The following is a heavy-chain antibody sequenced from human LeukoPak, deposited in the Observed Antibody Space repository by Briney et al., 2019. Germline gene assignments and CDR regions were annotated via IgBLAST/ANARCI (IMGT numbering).Heavy chain of an antibody. Sequence: PGGSLRLSSAASGFTFSSYSMNWVRQAPGKGLEWVSSISSSSSYMYYADSVKGRFTISRDNAKNSLYLQMNSLRAEDTAVYYCAREGVGRWFDPWGQGTLVTVSS. V-gene: IGHV3-21*01. J-gene: IGHJ5*02. CDR3: AREGVGRWFDP. CDR1: GFTFSSYS. CDR2: ISSSSSYM. D-gene: IGHD1-26*01.